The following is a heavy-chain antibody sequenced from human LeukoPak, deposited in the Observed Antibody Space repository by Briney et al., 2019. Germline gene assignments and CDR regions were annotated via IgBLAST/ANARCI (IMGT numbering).Heavy chain of an antibody. CDR3: ARGWGSAWYYFDY. Sequence: SGTLSLTCTVSGGSINNYYWSWIRQPAGKGLEWIGRIYTSGSTNYNPSLKSRVTMSVDTSKNQFSLNLSSVTAADTAVYYCARGWGSAWYYFDYWGQGTLVTVSS. CDR2: IYTSGST. D-gene: IGHD6-19*01. V-gene: IGHV4-4*07. CDR1: GGSINNYY. J-gene: IGHJ4*02.